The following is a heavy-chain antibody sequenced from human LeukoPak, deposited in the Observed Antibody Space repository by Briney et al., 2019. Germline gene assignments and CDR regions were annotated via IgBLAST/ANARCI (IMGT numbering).Heavy chain of an antibody. CDR1: GYNFTNYW. D-gene: IGHD2-8*01. CDR2: IDPSDSYN. V-gene: IGHV5-10-1*01. CDR3: ARAYGRSRFDY. J-gene: IGHJ4*02. Sequence: GESLRISCQGSGYNFTNYWISWVRQMPGKGLEWMGTIDPSDSYNNYSPSFQGHVTISADKSISTAYLQWSSLKASDTAMYYCARAYGRSRFDYWGQGTLVTVSS.